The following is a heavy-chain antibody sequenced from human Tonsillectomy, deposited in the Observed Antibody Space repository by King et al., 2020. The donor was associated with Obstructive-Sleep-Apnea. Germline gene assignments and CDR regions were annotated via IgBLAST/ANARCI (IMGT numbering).Heavy chain of an antibody. CDR1: GFTFSSYG. CDR2: ISYDGSNK. Sequence: QLVQSGGGVVQPGRSLRLSCAASGFTFSSYGMHWVRQAPGKGLEWVAGISYDGSNKYYADSVKGRFTVSRDNSKNTLYLQMNSLRPEDTAGYYCAKEMIAAAATGGMDVWGQGTTVTVSS. CDR3: AKEMIAAAATGGMDV. V-gene: IGHV3-30*18. J-gene: IGHJ6*02. D-gene: IGHD6-13*01.